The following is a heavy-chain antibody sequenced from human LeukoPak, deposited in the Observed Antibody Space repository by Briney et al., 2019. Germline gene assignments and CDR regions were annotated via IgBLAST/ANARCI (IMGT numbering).Heavy chain of an antibody. V-gene: IGHV3-30*04. CDR1: GFIFSNYA. Sequence: GGSLRLSCAASGFIFSNYAMHWVRQAPGKGLEWVAAISYDGNNKYDVDSVKGRFTISRDNSKNTLYLQMNSLRPEDSATYYCAKTTRTYGDYHTLDYWGQGTLVTVSS. J-gene: IGHJ4*02. CDR2: ISYDGNNK. CDR3: AKTTRTYGDYHTLDY. D-gene: IGHD4-17*01.